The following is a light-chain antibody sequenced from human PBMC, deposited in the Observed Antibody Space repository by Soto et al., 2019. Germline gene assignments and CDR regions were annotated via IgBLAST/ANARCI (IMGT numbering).Light chain of an antibody. CDR2: DAS. CDR1: QSISSW. Sequence: DIQMTQSPSTLSASVGDRVTITCRASQSISSWLAWYQQKPGKAPKLLIYDASSLESGVPSRFSGSGSGTEFTLTISSLQPDDFATYYCQQYNGHSRTFGQGTKVDIK. J-gene: IGKJ1*01. CDR3: QQYNGHSRT. V-gene: IGKV1-5*01.